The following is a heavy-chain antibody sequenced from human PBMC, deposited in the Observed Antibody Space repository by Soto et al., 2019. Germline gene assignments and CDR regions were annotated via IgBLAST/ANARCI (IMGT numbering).Heavy chain of an antibody. CDR3: ARDHSSLFTERGYYYYGMDV. CDR2: TYYRSKWYN. Sequence: SQTLSLTCAISGDSVSSNSAAWNWIRQSPSRGLEWLGRTYYRSKWYNDYAVSVKSRITINPDTSKNQFSLQLNSVTPEDTAVYYCARDHSSLFTERGYYYYGMDVWGQGTTVTVSS. J-gene: IGHJ6*02. CDR1: GDSVSSNSAA. D-gene: IGHD6-13*01. V-gene: IGHV6-1*01.